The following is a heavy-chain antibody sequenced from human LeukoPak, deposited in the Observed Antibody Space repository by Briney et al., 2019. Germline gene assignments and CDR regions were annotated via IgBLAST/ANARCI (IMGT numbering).Heavy chain of an antibody. D-gene: IGHD3-22*01. CDR2: IDPDSGGT. V-gene: IGHV1-2*02. CDR1: GYTFSDYY. CDR3: AREYYDSGGRKHAFNL. J-gene: IGHJ3*01. Sequence: GASVKVSCKASGYTFSDYYIHWVRQAPGQGLEWMGCIDPDSGGTKYAQRSQDRVTMTRDTSIITAYMELSRLRSDDAAIYYCAREYYDSGGRKHAFNLWGQGTMVTVSS.